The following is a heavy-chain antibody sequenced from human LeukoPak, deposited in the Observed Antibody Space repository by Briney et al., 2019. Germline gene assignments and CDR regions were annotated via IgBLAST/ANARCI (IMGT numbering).Heavy chain of an antibody. CDR3: ARSSYPYYFDY. Sequence: QPGGSLRLSCAASGFTFNTYWMHWVRQTPGKGLVWVSRINKDGSSTIYADSVRGRFTISRDNAKNTLYLQMNGLRAEDTSVYFCARSSYPYYFDYWGQGALVTVSS. J-gene: IGHJ4*02. D-gene: IGHD3-10*01. CDR2: INKDGSST. CDR1: GFTFNTYW. V-gene: IGHV3-74*01.